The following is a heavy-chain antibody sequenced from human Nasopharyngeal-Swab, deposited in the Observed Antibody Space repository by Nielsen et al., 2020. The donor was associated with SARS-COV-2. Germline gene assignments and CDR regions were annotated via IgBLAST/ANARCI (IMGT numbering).Heavy chain of an antibody. CDR2: IYYSGST. Sequence: WIRQPPGKGLEWIGYIYYSGSTNYNPSLKSRVTISVDTSKNQFSLKLSSVTAADTAVYYCARDKRGIQLSLWGQGTLVTVS. J-gene: IGHJ4*02. V-gene: IGHV4-59*01. D-gene: IGHD5-18*01. CDR3: ARDKRGIQLSL.